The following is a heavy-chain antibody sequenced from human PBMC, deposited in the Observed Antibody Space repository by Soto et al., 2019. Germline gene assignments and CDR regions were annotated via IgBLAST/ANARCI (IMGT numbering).Heavy chain of an antibody. V-gene: IGHV1-2*02. Sequence: QVQLVQSGAEVKKPGASVKVSCKASGYTFTGYYMYWVRQAPGQGLEWMGWINPNSGGTNYAQKFQGRVTMTRDTSISTAYMELSRLRSDDTAVYYCARDLDDYTPNNWFDPWGQGTLVTVSS. CDR1: GYTFTGYY. D-gene: IGHD4-4*01. CDR3: ARDLDDYTPNNWFDP. J-gene: IGHJ5*02. CDR2: INPNSGGT.